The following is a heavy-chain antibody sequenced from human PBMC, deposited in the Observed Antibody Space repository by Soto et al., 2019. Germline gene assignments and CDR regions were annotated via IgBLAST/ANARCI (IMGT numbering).Heavy chain of an antibody. J-gene: IGHJ4*02. D-gene: IGHD5-12*01. CDR1: GGSISSGDYY. Sequence: QVQLQESGPGLVKPSQTLSLTCTVSGGSISSGDYYWSWIRQPPGKGLEWIGYIYYSGSTYYNPSLKRRVTISVDTSKNQFSLKLSSVTAADTAVYYCASTRKATMGLADYWGQGTLVTVSS. CDR2: IYYSGST. CDR3: ASTRKATMGLADY. V-gene: IGHV4-30-4*01.